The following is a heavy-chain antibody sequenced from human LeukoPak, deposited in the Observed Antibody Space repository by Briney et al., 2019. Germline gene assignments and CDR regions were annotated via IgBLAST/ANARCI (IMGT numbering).Heavy chain of an antibody. J-gene: IGHJ4*02. CDR3: ARRYCSSTSCLLDY. Sequence: GGSLRLSCVASGFTFSSYEMNWVRQAPGKGLEWVSHISSSGSTVYYADSVKGRFTITRDNAKNSLYLQMNSLRAEDTAVYYCARRYCSSTSCLLDYWGQGTLVTVSS. CDR1: GFTFSSYE. D-gene: IGHD2-2*01. CDR2: ISSSGSTV. V-gene: IGHV3-48*03.